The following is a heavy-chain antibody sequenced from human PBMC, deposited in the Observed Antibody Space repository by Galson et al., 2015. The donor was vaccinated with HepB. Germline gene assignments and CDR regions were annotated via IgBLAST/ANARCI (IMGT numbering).Heavy chain of an antibody. CDR1: CYTFTSYG. CDR2: ISAYNGNT. J-gene: IGHJ4*02. Sequence: SCKASCYTFTSYGISWVRQAPGQGLEWMGWISAYNGNTNYAQKLQGRVTMATDTSTSTAYMELRSLRSDDTAVYYCARSLPYCDSSGYAYWGQGTLVTVSS. D-gene: IGHD3-22*01. V-gene: IGHV1-18*01. CDR3: ARSLPYCDSSGYAY.